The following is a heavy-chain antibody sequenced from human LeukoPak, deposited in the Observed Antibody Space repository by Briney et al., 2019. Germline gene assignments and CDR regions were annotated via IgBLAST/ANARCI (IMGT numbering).Heavy chain of an antibody. CDR1: GAPIRSSY. Sequence: SETLSLTCTVSGAPIRSSYWSWLRQPPGKGLEWIGYIYYTGSTNSNPSLKSRVTVSVDTSMNQFSLKLSSMTAADTAVYYCARLDRSGYEMGGTWFDPWGQGTLVTVSS. CDR3: ARLDRSGYEMGGTWFDP. J-gene: IGHJ5*02. V-gene: IGHV4-59*08. CDR2: IYYTGST. D-gene: IGHD3-22*01.